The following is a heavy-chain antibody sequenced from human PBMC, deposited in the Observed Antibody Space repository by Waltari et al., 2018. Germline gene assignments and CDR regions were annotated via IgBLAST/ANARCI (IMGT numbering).Heavy chain of an antibody. CDR3: ARDIRGELSDAFDI. J-gene: IGHJ3*02. CDR2: ISSSSSYI. V-gene: IGHV3-21*01. D-gene: IGHD1-26*01. Sequence: EVQLVESGGGLVKPGGSLRLSCAASGFTFSSYSMNWVRQAPGKGLEWVSSISSSSSYIYYADSVKGRFTISRDNAKNSLYLQMNSLRAEDTAVYYCARDIRGELSDAFDIWGQGTMVTVSS. CDR1: GFTFSSYS.